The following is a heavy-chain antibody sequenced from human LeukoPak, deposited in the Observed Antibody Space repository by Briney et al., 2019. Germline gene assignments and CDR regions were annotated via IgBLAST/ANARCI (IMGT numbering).Heavy chain of an antibody. CDR1: GFTFSSNW. D-gene: IGHD2-21*02. CDR3: ARGYCGGDCYGD. CDR2: IKPDGSVE. Sequence: GGSLRLSCATSGFTFSSNWMSWVRHVPGRGLDWVANIKPDGSVEYYAASVKGRFTVSRDNAKNSLYLQMNSLRAEDMAVYYCARGYCGGDCYGDWGQGTLVTVSS. J-gene: IGHJ1*01. V-gene: IGHV3-7*01.